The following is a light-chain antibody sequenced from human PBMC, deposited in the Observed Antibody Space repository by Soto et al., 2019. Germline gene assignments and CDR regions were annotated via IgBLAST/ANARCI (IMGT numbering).Light chain of an antibody. CDR3: MQPLQSWT. J-gene: IGKJ1*01. CDR1: QSLLYSDGNTY. Sequence: DVVMTQSPLSLPVTLGQPASISCRSSQSLLYSDGNTYLTWFQQRPGQSPRRLIYLGSNRASGVPDRFSGSGSGTDFTLKISRVEAEDVGVYYCMQPLQSWTFGQGTKVDIK. CDR2: LGS. V-gene: IGKV2-30*01.